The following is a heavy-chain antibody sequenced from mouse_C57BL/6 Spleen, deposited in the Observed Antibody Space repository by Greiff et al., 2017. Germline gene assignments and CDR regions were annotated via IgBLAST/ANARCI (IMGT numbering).Heavy chain of an antibody. CDR3: TSRITTVGARYFDY. CDR1: GYTFTDYE. CDR2: IDPETGGT. D-gene: IGHD1-1*01. J-gene: IGHJ2*01. Sequence: QVQLQQSGAELVRPGASVTLSCKASGYTFTDYEMHWVKQTPVHGLEWIGAIDPETGGTAYNQKFKGKAILTADKSSSTAYMELRSLTSEDSAVYYCTSRITTVGARYFDYWGQGTTLTVSS. V-gene: IGHV1-15*01.